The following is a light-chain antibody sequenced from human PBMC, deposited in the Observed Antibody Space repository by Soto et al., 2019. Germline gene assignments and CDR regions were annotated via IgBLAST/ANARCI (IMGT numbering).Light chain of an antibody. CDR3: SSYRSTTTFGV. CDR2: EVS. CDR1: SSDVGAYDH. V-gene: IGLV2-14*01. Sequence: QSVLTQPASVSESPGQSITISCIGTSSDVGAYDHVSWYQQHPGKAPKVVIYEVSNRPLGVSNRFSASKSGNTASLIISGLQADDEADYFCSSYRSTTTFGVFGTGTKVTVL. J-gene: IGLJ1*01.